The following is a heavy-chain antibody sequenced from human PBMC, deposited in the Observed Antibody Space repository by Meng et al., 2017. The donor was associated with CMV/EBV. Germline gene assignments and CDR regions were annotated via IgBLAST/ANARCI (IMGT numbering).Heavy chain of an antibody. V-gene: IGHV4-34*01. Sequence: SETLSLTCAVYGGSFSGYYWSWIRQPPGKGLEWTGEINQSGSTNYNPSLKSRVTISVDTSKNQFSLKLSSVTAADTAVYYGARGAHCSSTSCYNIWGQGTLVTVSS. J-gene: IGHJ4*02. CDR2: INQSGST. D-gene: IGHD2-2*01. CDR3: ARGAHCSSTSCYNI. CDR1: GGSFSGYY.